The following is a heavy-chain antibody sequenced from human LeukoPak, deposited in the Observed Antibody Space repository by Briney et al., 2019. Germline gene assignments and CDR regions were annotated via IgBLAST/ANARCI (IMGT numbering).Heavy chain of an antibody. D-gene: IGHD5-12*01. CDR3: ARYVDEPPFDY. Sequence: KPSETLSLTCGVSGGSISSGSYSWSWIRQPPGKGLEWIGYMFYTGNTYYNPSLKSRVTISVDTSKNQFSLKLSSVTAADTAVYYCARYVDEPPFDYWGQGTLVTVSS. CDR2: MFYTGNT. J-gene: IGHJ4*02. V-gene: IGHV4-30-4*07. CDR1: GGSISSGSYS.